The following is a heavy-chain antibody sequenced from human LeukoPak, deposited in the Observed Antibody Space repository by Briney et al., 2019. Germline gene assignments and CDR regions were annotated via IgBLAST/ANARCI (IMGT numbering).Heavy chain of an antibody. CDR3: ATAPILRGEGGEHYKYGMDV. V-gene: IGHV4-4*02. CDR2: SYHNGTH. Sequence: KASEPLSLTCAVSVGFISSGNWRTWARQSPGKGLERIGESYHNGTHNYNPSLKSRVTIAADTFKNHFSLKLTSVTAADTAVYYCATAPILRGEGGEHYKYGMDVWGQGTTVSVSS. CDR1: VGFISSGNW. D-gene: IGHD2-2*02. J-gene: IGHJ6*02.